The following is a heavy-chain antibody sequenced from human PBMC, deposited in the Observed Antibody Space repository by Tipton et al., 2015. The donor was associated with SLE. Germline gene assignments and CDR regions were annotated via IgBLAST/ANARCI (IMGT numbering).Heavy chain of an antibody. V-gene: IGHV1-69*04. D-gene: IGHD1-26*01. CDR2: IIPILGIA. Sequence: QSGAEVKKPGASVKVSCKASGYTFTSYDINWVRQAPGQGLEWMGRIIPILGIANYAQKFQGRVTITADKSTSTAYMELSSLRSEDTAVYYCARHGREVNWYFDLWGRGTLVTVSS. CDR3: ARHGREVNWYFDL. J-gene: IGHJ2*01. CDR1: GYTFTSYD.